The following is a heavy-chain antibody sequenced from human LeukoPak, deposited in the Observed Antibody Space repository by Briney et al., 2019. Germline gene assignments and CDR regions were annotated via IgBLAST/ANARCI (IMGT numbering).Heavy chain of an antibody. Sequence: GPSVKVSCKASGSTFTGYYMHWVRQAPGQGLEWMGWINPNSGDTNYAQKFQGRVTMTSDTSISTAYMELSRLTSDDTAVYYCARDSGGRSDYWGQGTLVTVSS. CDR2: INPNSGDT. J-gene: IGHJ4*02. CDR3: ARDSGGRSDY. V-gene: IGHV1-2*02. CDR1: GSTFTGYY. D-gene: IGHD1-26*01.